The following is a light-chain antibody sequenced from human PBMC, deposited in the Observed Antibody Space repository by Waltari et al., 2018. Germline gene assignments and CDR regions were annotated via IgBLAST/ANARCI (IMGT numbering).Light chain of an antibody. CDR3: CSYAGSYTLV. CDR1: SSAVGRSNY. J-gene: IGLJ3*02. Sequence: QSALPQPRSVSGSPGPSVTISCSCTSSAVGRSNYVSWYQQHPGKPPKLMIYDVSKRPSGVPDRFSGSKSGNTASLTISGLQAEDEADYYCCSYAGSYTLVFGGGTKLTVL. V-gene: IGLV2-11*01. CDR2: DVS.